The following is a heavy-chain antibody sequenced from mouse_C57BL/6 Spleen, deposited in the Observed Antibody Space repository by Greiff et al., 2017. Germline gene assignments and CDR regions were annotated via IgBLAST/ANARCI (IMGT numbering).Heavy chain of an antibody. Sequence: EVQLVESGGGLVKPGGSLKLSCAASGFTFSDSGMHWVRQAPEKGLEWVAYISSGSSTIYYADTVKGRFTISRDNAKNTLFLQMTSLVSEYTARYYCARGRTWFAYWGQGTLVTVSA. J-gene: IGHJ3*01. CDR2: ISSGSSTI. CDR3: ARGRTWFAY. CDR1: GFTFSDSG. V-gene: IGHV5-17*01.